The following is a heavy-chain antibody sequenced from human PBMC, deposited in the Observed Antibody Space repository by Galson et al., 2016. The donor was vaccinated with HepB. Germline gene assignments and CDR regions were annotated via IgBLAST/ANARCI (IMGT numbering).Heavy chain of an antibody. Sequence: SLRLSCAASGFSFSNYGMHWVRQAPGKGLEWVAVVSSGGTTQYYADSVKGRFTISRDNSKSTLYLQMDSLRIDATAVYYCARAGGTSGTYRYSFDYWGQGTLVTVSS. D-gene: IGHD1-26*01. V-gene: IGHV3-30*03. J-gene: IGHJ4*02. CDR2: VSSGGTTQ. CDR1: GFSFSNYG. CDR3: ARAGGTSGTYRYSFDY.